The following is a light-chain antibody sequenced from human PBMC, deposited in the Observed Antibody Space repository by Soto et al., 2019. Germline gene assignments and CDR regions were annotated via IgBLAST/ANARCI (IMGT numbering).Light chain of an antibody. CDR1: QSISSY. Sequence: DIQMTQSPSSLSASVGDRVTITCRASQSISSYLNWYQQKPGKAPNLLIYAASSLQSGVPSRFSGSGSGTDFTLTISSLQPEDFATYYCQQSYSIPRTFAQGTWVEIK. CDR3: QQSYSIPRT. CDR2: AAS. V-gene: IGKV1-39*01. J-gene: IGKJ1*01.